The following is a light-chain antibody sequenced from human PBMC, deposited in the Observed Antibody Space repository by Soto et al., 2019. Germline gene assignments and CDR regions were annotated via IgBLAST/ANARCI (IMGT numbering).Light chain of an antibody. CDR2: KAS. J-gene: IGKJ2*01. V-gene: IGKV1-5*03. CDR3: QQYKTYPHT. Sequence: DIQMTQSPSTLSASIGDRVTITCRASQNIDSWLAWYQRKPGNAPKLLISKASTLESGAPSRFSGRGSGTEFTLTISSLQPDDSATYDCQQYKTYPHTFGLGTKLDI. CDR1: QNIDSW.